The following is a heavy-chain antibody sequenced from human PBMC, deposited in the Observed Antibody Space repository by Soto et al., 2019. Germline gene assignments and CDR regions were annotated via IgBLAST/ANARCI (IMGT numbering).Heavy chain of an antibody. Sequence: GESLKISCKGSGYSFTSYWISWVRQMPGKGLEWMGRIDPSDSYTNYSPSFQGHVTISADKSISTAYLQWSSLKASDTAMYYCARLRGFGELSYYYYYGMDVWGQGTTVTVSS. D-gene: IGHD3-10*01. CDR1: GYSFTSYW. J-gene: IGHJ6*02. CDR3: ARLRGFGELSYYYYYGMDV. CDR2: IDPSDSYT. V-gene: IGHV5-10-1*01.